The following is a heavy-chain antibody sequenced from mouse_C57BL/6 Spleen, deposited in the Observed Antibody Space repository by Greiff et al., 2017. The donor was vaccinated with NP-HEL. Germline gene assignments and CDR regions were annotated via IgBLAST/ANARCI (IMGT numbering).Heavy chain of an antibody. CDR1: GYTFTDYY. CDR2: INPNNGGT. D-gene: IGHD1-1*01. Sequence: VQLQQSGPELVKPGASVKISCKASGYTFTDYYMNWVKQSHGKSLEWIGDINPNNGGTSYNQKFKGKATLTVDKSSSTAYMELRSLTSEDSAVYYCARSFTTDQLSGYWGQGTTLTVSS. CDR3: ARSFTTDQLSGY. J-gene: IGHJ2*01. V-gene: IGHV1-26*01.